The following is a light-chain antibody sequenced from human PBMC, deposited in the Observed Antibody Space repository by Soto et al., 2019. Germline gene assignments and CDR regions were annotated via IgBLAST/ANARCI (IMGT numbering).Light chain of an antibody. Sequence: DIQMTQAPSTLSASVGDRVTITCRASQSISSWLAWYQQKPGKAPKLLIYKASSLESGVPSRFRGSGSGTEFTLTISSLQPDDFVTYYCQHYNSNSGTFGPGTKVDI. V-gene: IGKV1-5*03. J-gene: IGKJ1*01. CDR1: QSISSW. CDR2: KAS. CDR3: QHYNSNSGT.